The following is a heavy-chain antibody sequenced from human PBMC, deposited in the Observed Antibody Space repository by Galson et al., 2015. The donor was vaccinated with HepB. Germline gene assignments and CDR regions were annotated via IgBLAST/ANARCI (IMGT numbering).Heavy chain of an antibody. Sequence: TLSLTCTVSGGSISSGDYYWSWIRQPPGKGLEWIGYIYYSGSTYYNPSLKSRVTISVDTSKNQFSLKLSSVTAADTAVYYCAREIPPQDQSVVVPAAKGFDPWGQGTLVTVSS. D-gene: IGHD2-2*01. J-gene: IGHJ5*02. V-gene: IGHV4-30-4*01. CDR1: GGSISSGDYY. CDR2: IYYSGST. CDR3: AREIPPQDQSVVVPAAKGFDP.